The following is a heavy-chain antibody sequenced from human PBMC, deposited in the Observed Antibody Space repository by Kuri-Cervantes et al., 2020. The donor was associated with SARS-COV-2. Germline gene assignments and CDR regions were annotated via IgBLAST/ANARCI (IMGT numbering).Heavy chain of an antibody. V-gene: IGHV3-30*02. J-gene: IGHJ6*03. Sequence: GESLKISCAASGFTFSSYGMHWVRQAPGKGLEWVAFIRYDGSNKYYADSVKGRFTISRDNSKNTLYLQMNSLRAEDTAVYYCARVLVGAKIGYYYMDVWGKGTTVTVSS. D-gene: IGHD1-26*01. CDR3: ARVLVGAKIGYYYMDV. CDR1: GFTFSSYG. CDR2: IRYDGSNK.